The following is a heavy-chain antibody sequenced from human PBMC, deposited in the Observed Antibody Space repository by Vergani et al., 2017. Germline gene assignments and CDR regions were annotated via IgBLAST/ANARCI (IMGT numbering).Heavy chain of an antibody. Sequence: QLQLQESGPGLVKPSETLSLTCTVSGGSISSSSYYWGWIRQPPGKGLEWIGRIYYSGSTYYNPSLKSRVAISVDTSKNQCSLKLSSVTAADTAVYYCARMRIAAAGIRFEPWGQGTLVTVSS. CDR1: GGSISSSSYY. CDR2: IYYSGST. D-gene: IGHD6-13*01. CDR3: ARMRIAAAGIRFEP. V-gene: IGHV4-39*01. J-gene: IGHJ5*02.